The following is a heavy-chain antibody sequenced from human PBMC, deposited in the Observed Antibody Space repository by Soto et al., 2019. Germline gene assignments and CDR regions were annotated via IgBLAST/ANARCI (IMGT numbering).Heavy chain of an antibody. V-gene: IGHV4-30-4*01. Sequence: QVQLQESGPGLVKPSQTLSLTCSVSGDSINSDEYYWSWIRQPPGGGLEWIGHGYYTGSTSYSPSLKSRLTISVDTSKNQFSLRLNSVTAADTAVYYCARDRSNSPDLFDSWGQGTLVTISS. D-gene: IGHD1-1*01. CDR1: GDSINSDEYY. CDR3: ARDRSNSPDLFDS. CDR2: GYYTGST. J-gene: IGHJ4*02.